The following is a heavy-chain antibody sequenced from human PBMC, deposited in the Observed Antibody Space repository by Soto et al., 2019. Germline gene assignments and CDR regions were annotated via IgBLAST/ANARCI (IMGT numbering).Heavy chain of an antibody. D-gene: IGHD6-19*01. J-gene: IGHJ4*02. Sequence: ASVKVSCKASGYTFASHDISWVRQAPGQGLEWMGWISTYNANTNYAQKIQGRVTMTTDTSTSTAYMELRSLRSEDTAVYYCARLDGYAGTSGWPDYWGQGTLVTVSS. CDR2: ISTYNANT. V-gene: IGHV1-18*01. CDR3: ARLDGYAGTSGWPDY. CDR1: GYTFASHD.